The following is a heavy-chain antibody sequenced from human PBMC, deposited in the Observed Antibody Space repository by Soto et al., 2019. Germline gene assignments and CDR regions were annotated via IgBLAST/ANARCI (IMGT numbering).Heavy chain of an antibody. CDR2: ISSSSSYI. CDR1: GFTFSSYS. D-gene: IGHD3-10*01. Sequence: GGSLRLSCAASGFTFSSYSMNWVRQAPGKGLEWVSSISSSSSYIYYADSVKGRFTISRDNAKNSLYLQMNSLRAEDTAVYYCARVPLLWFGELSKAYYYYGMDVWGQGTTVTVSS. J-gene: IGHJ6*02. V-gene: IGHV3-21*01. CDR3: ARVPLLWFGELSKAYYYYGMDV.